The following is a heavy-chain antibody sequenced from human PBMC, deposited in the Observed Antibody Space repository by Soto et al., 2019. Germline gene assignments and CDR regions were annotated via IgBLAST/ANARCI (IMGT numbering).Heavy chain of an antibody. Sequence: QVQLVQSGAEVKKPGASVKVSCKASGYIFTNSYIHWVRQAAGQGLEWMALLNPNGGSTNYAQNFQGRVTVTRDTSTSTVYMELTSLTSQDTAVYYCARNLEAGDYWGQGTLVTVSS. CDR2: LNPNGGST. CDR1: GYIFTNSY. V-gene: IGHV1-46*03. D-gene: IGHD6-13*01. J-gene: IGHJ4*02. CDR3: ARNLEAGDY.